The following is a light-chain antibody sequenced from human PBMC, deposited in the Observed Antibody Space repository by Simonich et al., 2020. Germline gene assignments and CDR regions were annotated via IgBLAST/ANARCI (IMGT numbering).Light chain of an antibody. V-gene: IGLV2-23*01. Sequence: QSALTQPASVSGSPGQSITISCTGTSIDVGSYNLVSWYQQHPGKAPKLMIYEGSSRPSGVSNRFSGSKSGNTASLTISGLQAEDEADYYCCSYAGSSTLVFGGGTKLTVL. CDR3: CSYAGSSTLV. CDR2: EGS. CDR1: SIDVGSYNL. J-gene: IGLJ2*01.